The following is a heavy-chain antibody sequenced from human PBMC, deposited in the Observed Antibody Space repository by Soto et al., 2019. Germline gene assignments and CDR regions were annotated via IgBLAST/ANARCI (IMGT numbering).Heavy chain of an antibody. CDR2: ISGSGGST. V-gene: IGHV3-23*01. CDR1: VCTFSSYA. D-gene: IGHD1-26*01. J-gene: IGHJ5*02. CDR3: AKDPSASWGRFWFDP. Sequence: LRLSCAAAVCTFSSYAMSLVRQAPLNGLEWVSAISGSGGSTYYADSVKVRFTISRDNSKNTLYLQMNSLRAEDTAVYYCAKDPSASWGRFWFDPWGQGILVTVSS.